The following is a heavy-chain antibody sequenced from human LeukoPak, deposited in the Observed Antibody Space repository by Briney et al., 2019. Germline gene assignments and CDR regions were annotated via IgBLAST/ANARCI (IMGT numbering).Heavy chain of an antibody. J-gene: IGHJ4*02. Sequence: GGSLGLSCAASGFTVSSNYMSWVRQAPGKGLEWVSGINWNGGSTGYADSVEGRFTISRDNAKNSQYLQMNSLRVEDTALYYCARAQTYGDSRLLLDYWGQGTLVTVSS. CDR3: ARAQTYGDSRLLLDY. V-gene: IGHV3-20*04. CDR2: INWNGGST. D-gene: IGHD2-21*02. CDR1: GFTVSSNY.